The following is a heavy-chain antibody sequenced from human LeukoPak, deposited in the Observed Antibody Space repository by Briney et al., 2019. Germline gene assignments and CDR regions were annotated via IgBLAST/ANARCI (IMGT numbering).Heavy chain of an antibody. CDR1: GGTFSSYA. D-gene: IGHD1-26*01. CDR2: IIPILGIA. CDR3: ARELGAATYGI. V-gene: IGHV1-69*04. J-gene: IGHJ3*02. Sequence: GASVKVSCKASGGTFSSYAISWVRQAPGQGLEWMGRIIPILGIANYAQKFQGRVTMTRDTSTSTVYMELSSLRSEDTAVYYCARELGAATYGIWGQGTMVTVSS.